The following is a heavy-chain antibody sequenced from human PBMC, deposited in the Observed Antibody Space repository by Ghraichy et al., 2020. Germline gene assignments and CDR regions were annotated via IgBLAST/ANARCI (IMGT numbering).Heavy chain of an antibody. CDR1: GYTFTSYG. CDR2: ISAYNGNT. D-gene: IGHD3-22*01. Sequence: ASVKVSCKASGYTFTSYGISWVRQAPGQGLEWMGWISAYNGNTNYAQKLQGRVTMTTDTSTSTAYMELRSLRSDDTAVYYCARDMGDYYYDSSGSLDYWGQGTLVTVSS. CDR3: ARDMGDYYYDSSGSLDY. V-gene: IGHV1-18*01. J-gene: IGHJ4*02.